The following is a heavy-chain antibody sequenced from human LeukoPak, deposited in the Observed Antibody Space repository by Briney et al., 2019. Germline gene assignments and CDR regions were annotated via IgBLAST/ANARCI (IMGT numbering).Heavy chain of an antibody. J-gene: IGHJ4*02. Sequence: PGGSLSLSCAASGFTFSSYGMHWVRRAPGKGMEWVAFIRYGGSNKYYADSVKGRFTISRDNSKNTLYLQMNRLRAEDTAVYYCAKYGGYDSYYFDYWGQGTLVTVSS. CDR3: AKYGGYDSYYFDY. D-gene: IGHD5-12*01. V-gene: IGHV3-30*02. CDR2: IRYGGSNK. CDR1: GFTFSSYG.